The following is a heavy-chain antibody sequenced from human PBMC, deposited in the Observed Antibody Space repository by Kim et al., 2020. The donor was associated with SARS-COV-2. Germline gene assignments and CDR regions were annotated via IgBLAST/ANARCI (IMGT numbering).Heavy chain of an antibody. Sequence: SETLSLTCTVSGGSINSYYWSWIRQPPGKGLEWIGYIYYSGSTNYNPSLKSRVTISVDTSKNQFSLKLSSVTAADTAVYYCARERGYSSGWYVPWGQGTLVTVSS. CDR2: IYYSGST. CDR3: ARERGYSSGWYVP. CDR1: GGSINSYY. V-gene: IGHV4-59*01. J-gene: IGHJ5*02. D-gene: IGHD6-19*01.